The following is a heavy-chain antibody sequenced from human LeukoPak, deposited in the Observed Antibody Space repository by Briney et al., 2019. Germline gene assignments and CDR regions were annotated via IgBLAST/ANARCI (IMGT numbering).Heavy chain of an antibody. CDR2: IYYSGST. CDR3: ARNNYGDSHFEY. D-gene: IGHD4-17*01. Sequence: SETLSLTCTVSGGSISSGDYYWSWIRQPPGKGLEWVGCIYYSGSTYYNPSLKSRVTISVDTSKNQFSLKLSSVTAADTAVYYCARNNYGDSHFEYWGQGTLVTVSS. V-gene: IGHV4-30-4*01. J-gene: IGHJ4*02. CDR1: GGSISSGDYY.